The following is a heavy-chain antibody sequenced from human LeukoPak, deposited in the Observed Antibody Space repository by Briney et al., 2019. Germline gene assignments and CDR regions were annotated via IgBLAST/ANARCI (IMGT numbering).Heavy chain of an antibody. Sequence: KPSETLSLTSTVSGGSISSYYWSWIRHPPGKGLEWIGYIYYIGSTNYNPSLKSRVTISVDTSKNQFSLKLSSVTAADTAVYYCARHIGSGYYYYGMDVWGQGTTVTVSS. CDR1: GGSISSYY. CDR2: IYYIGST. J-gene: IGHJ6*02. CDR3: ARHIGSGYYYYGMDV. D-gene: IGHD3-10*01. V-gene: IGHV4-59*08.